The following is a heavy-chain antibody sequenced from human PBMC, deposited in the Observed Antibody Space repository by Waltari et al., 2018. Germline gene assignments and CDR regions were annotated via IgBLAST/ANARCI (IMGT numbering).Heavy chain of an antibody. J-gene: IGHJ5*02. CDR1: GYTFTSYY. Sequence: QVQLVQSGAEVKKPGASVKVSCKASGYTFTSYYMHWVRQAPGQGLEWMGIINPRGGSTSYAQKFQGRVTMTRDTSTSTVYMELSSLRSEDTAVYYCARGRRIFGVVTIGGWFDPWGQGTLVTVSS. CDR2: INPRGGST. CDR3: ARGRRIFGVVTIGGWFDP. D-gene: IGHD3-3*01. V-gene: IGHV1-46*01.